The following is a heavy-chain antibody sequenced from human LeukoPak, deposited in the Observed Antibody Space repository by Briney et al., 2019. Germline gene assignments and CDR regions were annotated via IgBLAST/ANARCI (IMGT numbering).Heavy chain of an antibody. V-gene: IGHV3-21*04. CDR2: ISSSSSYI. CDR1: GFTFSSYS. D-gene: IGHD6-19*01. CDR3: AKGKQWLVQDY. J-gene: IGHJ4*02. Sequence: PGGSLRLSCAASGFTFSSYSMNWVRQAPGKGLEWVSSISSSSSYIYYADSVKGRFTISRDNAKNSLYLQMNSLRAEDTAVYYCAKGKQWLVQDYWGQGTLVTVSS.